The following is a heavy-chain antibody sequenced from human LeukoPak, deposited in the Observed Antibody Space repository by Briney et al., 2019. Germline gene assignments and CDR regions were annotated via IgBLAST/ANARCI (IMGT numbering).Heavy chain of an antibody. CDR3: ARDEDSSGYSDY. CDR2: IYYSGST. D-gene: IGHD3-22*01. V-gene: IGHV4-59*01. CDR1: GGSISSYY. Sequence: PSETLSLTCTVSGGSISSYYWSWIRQPPGKGLEWIGYIYYSGSTNYNPSLKSRVTISVDTSKNQFSLKLSSVTAVDTAVYYCARDEDSSGYSDYWGQGTLVTVSS. J-gene: IGHJ4*02.